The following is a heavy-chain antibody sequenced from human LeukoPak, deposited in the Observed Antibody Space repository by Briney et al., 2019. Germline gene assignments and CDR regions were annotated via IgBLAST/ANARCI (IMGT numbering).Heavy chain of an antibody. CDR1: GFTFSSYS. CDR3: ARGKTVSGDLDY. J-gene: IGHJ4*02. V-gene: IGHV3-30*03. D-gene: IGHD1-26*01. Sequence: GGSLRLSCAASGFTFSSYSMNWVRQAPGKGLEWVAVISYGGSDKNYADSVKGRFTTSRDNSKNTLFMQMNDLRVEDTAVYYCARGKTVSGDLDYWGQGTLVTVSS. CDR2: ISYGGSDK.